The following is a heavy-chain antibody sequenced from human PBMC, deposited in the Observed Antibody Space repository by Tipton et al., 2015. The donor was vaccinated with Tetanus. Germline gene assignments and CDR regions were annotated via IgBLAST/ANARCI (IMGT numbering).Heavy chain of an antibody. D-gene: IGHD3-10*01. V-gene: IGHV5-51*01. Sequence: VQLVQSGAEVKKPGESLKISCKTSGYTFTNFWIGWVRQMPGKGLEWMGIIYPGDSRVIYSPSFQGHVTISAAKSVTTAYRHWSSVQASDAAMYFCARTGGPFGYWGQGAPITVSS. CDR2: IYPGDSRV. CDR1: GYTFTNFW. CDR3: ARTGGPFGY. J-gene: IGHJ4*02.